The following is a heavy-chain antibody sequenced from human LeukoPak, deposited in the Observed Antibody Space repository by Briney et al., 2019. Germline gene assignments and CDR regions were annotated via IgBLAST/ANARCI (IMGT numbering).Heavy chain of an antibody. CDR3: ATPKPDRYCSSTSCYAAVGGDYYYYLDV. Sequence: ASVKVSCKASGYTFTSYYMHWVRQAPGQGLEWMGIINPSGGSTSYAQKFQGRVTMTRDMSTSTVYMELSSLRSEDTAVYYCATPKPDRYCSSTSCYAAVGGDYYYYLDVWGKGTTVTVSS. V-gene: IGHV1-46*01. D-gene: IGHD2-2*01. CDR1: GYTFTSYY. J-gene: IGHJ6*03. CDR2: INPSGGST.